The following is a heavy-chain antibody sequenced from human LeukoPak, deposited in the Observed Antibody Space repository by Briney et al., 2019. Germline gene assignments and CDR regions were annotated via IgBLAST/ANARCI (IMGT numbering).Heavy chain of an antibody. CDR2: ISSSSSYI. D-gene: IGHD2-2*01. CDR1: GFTFSSYS. J-gene: IGHJ4*02. V-gene: IGHV3-21*04. CDR3: AKDSSYQLLNPFDY. Sequence: GGSLRLSCAASGFTFSSYSMNWVRQAPGKGLEWVSSISSSSSYIYYADSVKGRFTISRDNAKNSLYLQMNSLRAEDTAVYYCAKDSSYQLLNPFDYWGQGTLVTVSS.